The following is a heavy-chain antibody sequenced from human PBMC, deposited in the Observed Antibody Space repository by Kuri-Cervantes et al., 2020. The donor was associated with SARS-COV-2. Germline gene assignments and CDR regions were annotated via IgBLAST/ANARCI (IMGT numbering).Heavy chain of an antibody. CDR1: GFSLSNARMG. Sequence: SGPTLVKPTQTLTLTCTVSGFSLSNARMGVSWIRQPPGKALEWLAHIFSNDEKSYSTSLKSRLTISKDTSKSQVVLTMTNMDPVDTATYYCARFSRYNWNHVEAFDIWGQGTMVTVSS. V-gene: IGHV2-26*01. CDR2: IFSNDEK. D-gene: IGHD1-14*01. CDR3: ARFSRYNWNHVEAFDI. J-gene: IGHJ3*02.